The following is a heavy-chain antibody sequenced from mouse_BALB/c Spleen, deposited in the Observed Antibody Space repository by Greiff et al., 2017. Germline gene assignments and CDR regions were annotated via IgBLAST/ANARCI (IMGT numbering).Heavy chain of an antibody. Sequence: QVQLKQSGAELVRPGTSVKVSCKASGYAFTNYLIEWVKQRPGQGLEWIGVINPGSGGTNYNEKFKGKATLTADKSSSTAYMQLSSLTSDDSAVYFCARCYYGSSYAMDYWGQGTSVTVSS. CDR1: GYAFTNYL. J-gene: IGHJ4*01. CDR3: ARCYYGSSYAMDY. CDR2: INPGSGGT. D-gene: IGHD1-1*01. V-gene: IGHV1-54*01.